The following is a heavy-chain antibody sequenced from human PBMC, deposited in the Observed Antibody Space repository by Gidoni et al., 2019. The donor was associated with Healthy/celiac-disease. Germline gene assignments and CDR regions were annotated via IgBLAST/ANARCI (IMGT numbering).Heavy chain of an antibody. Sequence: EVQPVACGGGQVPPGRSLRLSCTASGFPIGDFAMSWVRQAPGKGLEWVCFIRSKAYCVTTEYAASGKGSFTISRDDSKSIAYLQMNSLKTEDTAVYYCTRTPIRLEWLPQSFDYWGQGTLVTVSS. V-gene: IGHV3-49*04. J-gene: IGHJ4*02. CDR3: TRTPIRLEWLPQSFDY. D-gene: IGHD3-3*01. CDR2: IRSKAYCVTT. CDR1: GFPIGDFA.